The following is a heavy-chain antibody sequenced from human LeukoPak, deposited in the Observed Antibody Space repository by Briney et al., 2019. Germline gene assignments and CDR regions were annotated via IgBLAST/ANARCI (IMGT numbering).Heavy chain of an antibody. V-gene: IGHV3-33*01. D-gene: IGHD6-13*01. CDR2: IWYDGSNK. CDR1: GFTFSSYG. CDR3: ARDRGAAAGLDY. Sequence: GGSLRLSCAASGFTFSSYGMHWVRQAPGKGLEWVAVIWYDGSNKYYADSVKGRFTISRDNSKNTLYLQMNSLRAEDTAVYYCARDRGAAAGLDYWGQGTLVTVSS. J-gene: IGHJ4*02.